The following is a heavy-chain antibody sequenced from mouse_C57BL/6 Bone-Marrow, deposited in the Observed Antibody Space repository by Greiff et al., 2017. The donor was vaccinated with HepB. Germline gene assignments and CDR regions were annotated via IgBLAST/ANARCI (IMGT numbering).Heavy chain of an antibody. CDR2: IYPGGGYT. D-gene: IGHD1-1*01. CDR1: GYTFTNYW. J-gene: IGHJ1*03. V-gene: IGHV1-63*01. CDR3: ARGVVADYWYFDV. Sequence: QVQLQHSGAELVRPGTSVKMSCKASGYTFTNYWIGWAKQRPGHGLEWIGDIYPGGGYTNYNEKFKGKATLTADKSSSTAYMQFSSLTSEDSAIYYCARGVVADYWYFDVWGTGTTVTVSS.